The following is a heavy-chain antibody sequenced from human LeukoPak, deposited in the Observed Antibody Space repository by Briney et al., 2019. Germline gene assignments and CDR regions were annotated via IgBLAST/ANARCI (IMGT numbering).Heavy chain of an antibody. CDR3: ARDPVGALGYYFDY. CDR2: ISYDGSNK. D-gene: IGHD1-26*01. Sequence: PGGSLRLSCAASGFTFSSYAMHWVRQAPGKGLEWVAVISYDGSNKYYADSVKGRFTISRDNSKNTLYLQMNSLRAEDTAVYYCARDPVGALGYYFDYWGQGTLVTVYS. CDR1: GFTFSSYA. J-gene: IGHJ4*02. V-gene: IGHV3-30*01.